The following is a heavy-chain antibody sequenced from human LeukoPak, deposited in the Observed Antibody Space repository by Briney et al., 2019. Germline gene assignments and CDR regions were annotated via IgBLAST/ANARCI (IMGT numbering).Heavy chain of an antibody. V-gene: IGHV4-38-2*02. CDR1: GYSISSGYY. Sequence: SETLSLTCTVSGYSISSGYYWGWIRQPPGKGLEWIGSIYHSGSTYYNPSLKSRVTISVDTSKNQFSLKLSSVTAADTAVYYCARSRGFVYYDSSGYYYNYWGQGTLVTVSS. CDR2: IYHSGST. CDR3: ARSRGFVYYDSSGYYYNY. D-gene: IGHD3-22*01. J-gene: IGHJ4*02.